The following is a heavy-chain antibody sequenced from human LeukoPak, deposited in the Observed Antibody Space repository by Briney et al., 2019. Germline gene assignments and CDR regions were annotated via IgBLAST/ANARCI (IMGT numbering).Heavy chain of an antibody. J-gene: IGHJ4*02. D-gene: IGHD6-13*01. Sequence: PGGSLRLSCAASGFTFSSYGMHWVRQAPGKGLEWVAVISYDGSNKYYADSVKGRFTISRDNSKNTLYLQMNSLRAEDTAVYYCAKGDDSSSWPFDYWGREPWSPSPQ. CDR1: GFTFSSYG. CDR2: ISYDGSNK. V-gene: IGHV3-30*18. CDR3: AKGDDSSSWPFDY.